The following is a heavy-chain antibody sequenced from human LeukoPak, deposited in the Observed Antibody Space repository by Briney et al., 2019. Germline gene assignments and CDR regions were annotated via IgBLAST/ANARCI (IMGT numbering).Heavy chain of an antibody. CDR3: ARRRRILGNIVVVPAAALGRYYFDY. Sequence: PGGSLRLSCAVSGISFSDHYMDWLRQAPGKGLEWIGEINHSGSTDYNPSLKSRVTISVDTSKNQFSLKLSSVTAADTAVYYCARRRRILGNIVVVPAAALGRYYFDYWGQGTLVTVSS. CDR2: INHSGST. D-gene: IGHD2-2*01. J-gene: IGHJ4*02. V-gene: IGHV4-34*01. CDR1: GISFSDHY.